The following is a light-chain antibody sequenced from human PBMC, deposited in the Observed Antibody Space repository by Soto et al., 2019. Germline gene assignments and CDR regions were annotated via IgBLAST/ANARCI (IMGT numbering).Light chain of an antibody. Sequence: QSVLTQPPSVSGAPGQRVTISCTGSSSNIGTGYDVHWYQHLPGTAPKLLIYSNSNRPSGVPDRFSGSKSGTSASLAITGLRAEDEADYYCQSYDSSLSAVVFGGGTKLTVL. J-gene: IGLJ2*01. CDR3: QSYDSSLSAVV. CDR2: SNS. CDR1: SSNIGTGYD. V-gene: IGLV1-40*01.